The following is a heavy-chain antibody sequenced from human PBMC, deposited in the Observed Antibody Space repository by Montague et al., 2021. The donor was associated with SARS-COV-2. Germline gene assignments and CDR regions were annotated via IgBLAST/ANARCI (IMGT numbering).Heavy chain of an antibody. J-gene: IGHJ3*02. CDR1: GGSISSYY. Sequence: SETLSLTCTVPGGSISSYYWSWIRQPPGKGLEWIGYIYYSGSTNXNPSLKSRVTISVDTSKNQFSLKLSSVTAADTAVYYCARGSGWMGNAFDIWGQGTMVTFSS. CDR3: ARGSGWMGNAFDI. V-gene: IGHV4-59*01. D-gene: IGHD6-19*01. CDR2: IYYSGST.